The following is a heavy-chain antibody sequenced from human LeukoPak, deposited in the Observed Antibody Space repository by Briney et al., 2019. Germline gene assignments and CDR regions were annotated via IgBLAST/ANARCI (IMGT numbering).Heavy chain of an antibody. J-gene: IGHJ4*02. V-gene: IGHV4-59*01. CDR1: GGSISSYY. CDR2: IYDSGSI. Sequence: SETLSLTCTVSGGSISSYYWSWIRQPPGKGLEWIGYIYDSGSINYSPSLKSRVTISIDTPKNQFSLRLSSVTAADTAIYYCARGGTTSFSYWGQGTLVTVSS. D-gene: IGHD2-2*01. CDR3: ARGGTTSFSY.